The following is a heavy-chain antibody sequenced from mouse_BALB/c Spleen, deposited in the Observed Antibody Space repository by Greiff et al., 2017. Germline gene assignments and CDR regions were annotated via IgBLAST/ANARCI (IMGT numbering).Heavy chain of an antibody. CDR3: ARKVRDYGEIDY. CDR1: GYAFTNYL. J-gene: IGHJ2*01. V-gene: IGHV1-54*03. D-gene: IGHD2-4*01. CDR2: INPGSGGT. Sequence: QVQLQQSGAELVRPGTSVKVSCKASGYAFTNYLIEWVKQRPGQGLEWIGVINPGSGGTNYNEKFKGKATLTADKSSSTAYMQLSSLTSDDSAVYFCARKVRDYGEIDYWGQGTTLTVSS.